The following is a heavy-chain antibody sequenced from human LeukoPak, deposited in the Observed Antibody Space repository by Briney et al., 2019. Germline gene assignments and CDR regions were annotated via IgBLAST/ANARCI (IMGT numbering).Heavy chain of an antibody. CDR1: GFTFSSYW. V-gene: IGHV3-7*04. Sequence: PGGSLRLSCAASGFTFSSYWMSWVRQAPGKGLEWVANIKEDGSEKYYVDSVKGRFTISRDNAKNSLYLQMNSLRAEDTAVYYCARVYISSRGYYYMDVWGKGTTVTISS. CDR3: ARVYISSRGYYYMDV. D-gene: IGHD6-13*01. CDR2: IKEDGSEK. J-gene: IGHJ6*03.